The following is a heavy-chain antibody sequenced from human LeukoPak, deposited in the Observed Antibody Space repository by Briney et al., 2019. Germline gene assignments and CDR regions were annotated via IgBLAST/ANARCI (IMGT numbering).Heavy chain of an antibody. CDR2: INPSGGST. CDR1: GYTFTTYY. CDR3: ARSHSYCYDSSGYYSDY. Sequence: ASVKVSCKASGYTFTTYYIHWVRQAPGQGLEWMGIINPSGGSTSYAQKFQGRVTMTRDTSTSTVYMELSSLRSEDTAVYYCARSHSYCYDSSGYYSDYWGQGTLVTVSS. V-gene: IGHV1-46*01. J-gene: IGHJ4*02. D-gene: IGHD3-22*01.